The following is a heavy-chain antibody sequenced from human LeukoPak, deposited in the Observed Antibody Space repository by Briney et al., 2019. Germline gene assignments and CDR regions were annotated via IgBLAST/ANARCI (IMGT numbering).Heavy chain of an antibody. Sequence: GESLKISCKGSGYNFTNLWIGWVRQMPGKGLEWMGIIYAGDSDTRNSPSFQGQVTISADKSISTAYLQWSSLKASDTAMYYCAIFDFLFGEVNNWFEPWGQGTLVTVSS. CDR2: IYAGDSDT. CDR3: AIFDFLFGEVNNWFEP. D-gene: IGHD3-16*01. V-gene: IGHV5-51*01. J-gene: IGHJ5*02. CDR1: GYNFTNLW.